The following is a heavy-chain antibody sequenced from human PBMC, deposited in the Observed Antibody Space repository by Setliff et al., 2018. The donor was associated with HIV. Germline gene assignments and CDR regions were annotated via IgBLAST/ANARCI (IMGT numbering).Heavy chain of an antibody. V-gene: IGHV1-69*13. CDR2: TIPMFGTA. CDR1: DGTFGIYG. J-gene: IGHJ6*02. CDR3: ARDNVDSDSRTYLHH. D-gene: IGHD3-22*01. Sequence: ASVKVSCKASDGTFGIYGISWVRQAPGQGLEWMGGTIPMFGTANYAQKFQGRVTITADESTNTGYMELSGLRSEDTAVYYCARDNVDSDSRTYLHHWGQGTTVTVSS.